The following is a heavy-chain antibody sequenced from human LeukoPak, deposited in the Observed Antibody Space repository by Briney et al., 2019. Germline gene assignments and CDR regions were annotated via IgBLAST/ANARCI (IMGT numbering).Heavy chain of an antibody. Sequence: ASETLSLTCAVYGGSFSGYYWSWIRQPPGKGLEWIGEINHSGSTNYNPSLKTRVTISVDTSKNQFSLKLSSVTAADTAVYYCARVYGCSGGSCYSTVTTYYFDYWGQGTLVTVSS. CDR1: GGSFSGYY. J-gene: IGHJ4*02. V-gene: IGHV4-34*01. CDR2: INHSGST. CDR3: ARVYGCSGGSCYSTVTTYYFDY. D-gene: IGHD2-15*01.